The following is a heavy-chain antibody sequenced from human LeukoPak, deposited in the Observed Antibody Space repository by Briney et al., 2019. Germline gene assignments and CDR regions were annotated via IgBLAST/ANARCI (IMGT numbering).Heavy chain of an antibody. CDR1: GGSISSSSYY. CDR2: IYYSGST. CDR3: AKPRGSWNAFGWYYYYMDV. V-gene: IGHV4-39*01. Sequence: SETLSLTCTVSGGSISSSSYYWGWIRQPPGKGLEWIGSIYYSGSTYYNPSLKSRVTISVDTSKNQFSLKLSSVTAADTAVYYCAKPRGSWNAFGWYYYYMDVWGKGTTVTISS. J-gene: IGHJ6*03. D-gene: IGHD1-1*01.